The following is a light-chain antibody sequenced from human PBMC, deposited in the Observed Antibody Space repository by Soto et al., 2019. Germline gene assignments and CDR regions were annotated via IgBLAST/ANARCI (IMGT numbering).Light chain of an antibody. CDR2: AAD. CDR1: QSITNY. CDR3: QQSYDMPWT. Sequence: DIQMTQSPSSLSASVGDTVTITCRASQSITNYLTWFQQKPGKAPSLLIFAADNLQDGVPSRFSGSGSGRDFSLTISSLQAEDFATYYCQQSYDMPWTFGQGTKVEIK. J-gene: IGKJ1*01. V-gene: IGKV1-39*01.